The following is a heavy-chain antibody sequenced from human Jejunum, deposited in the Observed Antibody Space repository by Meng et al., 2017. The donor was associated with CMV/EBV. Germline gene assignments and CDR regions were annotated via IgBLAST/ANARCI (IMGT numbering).Heavy chain of an antibody. Sequence: LDLQKSGPGLVKPSETLSLTCTDSGDSITSNTFYWGWIRQPPGKGLEWIGSIYSSGSTYYNPSLKSRVTISIDTSKNQFSLKLTSVTAADTAVYYCARDCCSYRSWFDPWGQGTLVTVSS. V-gene: IGHV4-39*07. CDR3: ARDCCSYRSWFDP. CDR1: GDSITSNTFY. D-gene: IGHD2-2*01. J-gene: IGHJ5*02. CDR2: IYSSGST.